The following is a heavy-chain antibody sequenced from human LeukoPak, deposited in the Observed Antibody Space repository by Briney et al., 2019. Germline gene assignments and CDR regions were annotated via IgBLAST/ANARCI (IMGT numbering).Heavy chain of an antibody. Sequence: SCKASGYTFTSYYMHWVRQAPGKGLEWVAVISYDGSNKYYADSVKGRFTISRDNSKNTLYLQMNSLRAEDTAVYYCALAAYWGQGTLVTVSS. CDR1: GYTFTSYY. CDR3: ALAAY. D-gene: IGHD3-16*01. CDR2: ISYDGSNK. V-gene: IGHV3-30-3*01. J-gene: IGHJ4*02.